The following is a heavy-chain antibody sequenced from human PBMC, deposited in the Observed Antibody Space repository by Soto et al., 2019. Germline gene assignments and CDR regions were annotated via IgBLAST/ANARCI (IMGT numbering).Heavy chain of an antibody. CDR1: GGTFSSYT. V-gene: IGHV1-69*04. CDR2: IIPILGIA. CDR3: ARELSGYDYTFDY. J-gene: IGHJ4*02. D-gene: IGHD5-12*01. Sequence: SVKVSCKASGGTFSSYTISWVRQAPGQGLEWMGRIIPILGIANYAQKFQGRATITADKSTSTAYMELSSLRSEDTAVYYCARELSGYDYTFDYWGQGTLVTVS.